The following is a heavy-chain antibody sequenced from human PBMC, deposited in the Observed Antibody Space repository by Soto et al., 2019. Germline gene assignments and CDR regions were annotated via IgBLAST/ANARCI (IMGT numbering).Heavy chain of an antibody. CDR2: FVPLFGTT. D-gene: IGHD3-16*01. CDR1: GGTFSGYV. J-gene: IGHJ4*02. V-gene: IGHV1-69*01. Sequence: QLVQSGSEVKKPGSSVKVSCQASGGTFSGYVVTWVRQAPGQGLEWMGEFVPLFGTTNYAQRFSGRITITPEESTSTAYMELRTLRSDDTAIHYCATHGLGVSSPPYFDNWGQGTLVTVSS. CDR3: ATHGLGVSSPPYFDN.